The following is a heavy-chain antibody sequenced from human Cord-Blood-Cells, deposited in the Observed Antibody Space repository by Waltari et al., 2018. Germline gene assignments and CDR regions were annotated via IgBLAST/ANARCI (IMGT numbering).Heavy chain of an antibody. V-gene: IGHV1-3*01. CDR1: GYTFTSYA. J-gene: IGHJ4*02. CDR3: ARDKQLAPFDY. D-gene: IGHD6-6*01. CDR2: INAGNGNT. Sequence: QVQLVQSGAEVKKPGASVKVYCKASGYTFTSYAMHWVRQATGQRLEWMGWINAGNGNTKYSQKFQGRVTITRDTSASTAYMELSSLRSEDTAVYYCARDKQLAPFDYWGQGTLVTVSS.